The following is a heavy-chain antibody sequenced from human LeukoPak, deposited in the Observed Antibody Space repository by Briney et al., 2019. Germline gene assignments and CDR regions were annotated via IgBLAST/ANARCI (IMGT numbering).Heavy chain of an antibody. Sequence: GGSLRLSCAVSGFTFSSHNMNWVRQAPGKGLEWVSYISISSSTIYYADSVKGRFTISRDNAKNSLYLQMNSLRAKDTAVYYCAREGYCSGSTCPDYWGQGTLVTVSS. V-gene: IGHV3-48*01. CDR3: AREGYCSGSTCPDY. D-gene: IGHD2-15*01. J-gene: IGHJ4*02. CDR1: GFTFSSHN. CDR2: ISISSSTI.